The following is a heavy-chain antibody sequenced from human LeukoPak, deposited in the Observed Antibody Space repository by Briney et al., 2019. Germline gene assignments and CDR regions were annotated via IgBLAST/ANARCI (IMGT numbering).Heavy chain of an antibody. CDR1: GNCW. CDR3: VSFYETY. D-gene: IGHD2-2*01. CDR2: INSDGSWT. J-gene: IGHJ4*02. Sequence: GGSLRLSCAASGNCWMHWVRQAPGKGLVWVSHINSDGSWTGYADSVKGRFPISKDNAKNTVYLQMNNLRAEDTAVYYCVSFYETYWGRGTLVTVSS. V-gene: IGHV3-74*01.